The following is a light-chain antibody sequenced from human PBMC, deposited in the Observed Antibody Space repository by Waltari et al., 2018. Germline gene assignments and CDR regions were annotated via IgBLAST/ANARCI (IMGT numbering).Light chain of an antibody. V-gene: IGLV2-14*03. CDR1: SRDTGRTNY. J-gene: IGLJ3*02. Sequence: HSALPQHASVSGSPGQTVTISCTGTSRDTGRTNYVACNQHHPDKVPKLIIYDVNNRPSGISDRFSASKSGDTASLTISGLRAEDEADYYCSSFVGANNHAWVFGGGTKVTV. CDR2: DVN. CDR3: SSFVGANNHAWV.